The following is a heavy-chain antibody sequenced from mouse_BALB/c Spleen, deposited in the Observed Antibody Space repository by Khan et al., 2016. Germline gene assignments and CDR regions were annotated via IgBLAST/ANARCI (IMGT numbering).Heavy chain of an antibody. CDR3: ASTFWYFDV. J-gene: IGHJ1*01. V-gene: IGHV4-1*02. CDR2: INPDSSTI. Sequence: EVQLQESGGGLVQPGGSLKLSCAASGFAFSRYWMSWVRQAPGKGLEWIGEINPDSSTINYTPSLKDKFIISRDNANNTLYLQMSKVRSEDTALYYCASTFWYFDVWGAGTTVTVSS. CDR1: GFAFSRYW.